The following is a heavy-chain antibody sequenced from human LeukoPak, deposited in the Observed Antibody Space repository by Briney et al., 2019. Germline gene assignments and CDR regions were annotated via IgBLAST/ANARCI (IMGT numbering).Heavy chain of an antibody. D-gene: IGHD6-19*01. CDR2: IIPIFGTA. V-gene: IGHV1-69*01. J-gene: IGHJ4*02. CDR3: AREGDSSGWYLDFDY. CDR1: GGTFSSYA. Sequence: SVKVSCKASGGTFSSYAISWVRQAPGQGLEWMGGIIPIFGTANYAQKFQGRVTITADESTSTAYMELSSLRSENTAVYYCAREGDSSGWYLDFDYWGQGTLVTVSS.